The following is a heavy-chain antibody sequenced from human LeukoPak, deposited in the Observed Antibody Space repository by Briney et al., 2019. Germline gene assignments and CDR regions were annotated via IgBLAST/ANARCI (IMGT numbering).Heavy chain of an antibody. CDR2: IIPILGIA. CDR1: GYTFTSYD. D-gene: IGHD6-19*01. Sequence: SVKVSCKASGYTFTSYDINWVRQAPGQGLEWMGRIIPILGIANYAQKFQGRVTITADKSTSTAYMELSSLRSEDTAVYYCARQALHSSGWTDYWGRGTLVTVSS. CDR3: ARQALHSSGWTDY. V-gene: IGHV1-69*04. J-gene: IGHJ4*02.